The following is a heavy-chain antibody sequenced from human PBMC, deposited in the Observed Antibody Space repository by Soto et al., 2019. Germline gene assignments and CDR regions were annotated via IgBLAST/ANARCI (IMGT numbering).Heavy chain of an antibody. Sequence: ASVKVSCKASGYTFTSYYINWVRQAPGQGLEWMGIINPSSGMTNYAQNFEGRITMTRDTSTSTVYMELSSLRSDDTAVYYCARDRVSMAVWGHGTTVTVSS. J-gene: IGHJ6*02. CDR3: ARDRVSMAV. CDR1: GYTFTSYY. V-gene: IGHV1-46*01. CDR2: INPSSGMT. D-gene: IGHD3-10*01.